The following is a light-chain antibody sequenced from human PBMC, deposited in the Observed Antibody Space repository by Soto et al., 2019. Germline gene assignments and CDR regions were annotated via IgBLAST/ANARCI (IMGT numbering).Light chain of an antibody. Sequence: DIQMTQSPSTLSASVGDRVTITCRASQSTNSWLAWYQQKPGKAPKVLIYDVSTLESGVPSRFSGSGSGTEFTLTINSLQPDDFATYYCQQYNTYSGTFGPGTKVEIK. CDR3: QQYNTYSGT. CDR1: QSTNSW. J-gene: IGKJ1*01. CDR2: DVS. V-gene: IGKV1-5*01.